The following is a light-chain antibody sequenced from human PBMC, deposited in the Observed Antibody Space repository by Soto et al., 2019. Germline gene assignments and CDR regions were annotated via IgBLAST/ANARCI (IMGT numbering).Light chain of an antibody. CDR2: AAS. CDR1: QSINSY. CDR3: QQSFSTPRT. Sequence: DILMTQSPSSQSASVGDRVTITCRASQSINSYLNWYQQKPGKAPKLLIYAASSLQSGVPSRFSGSGSETDFTLTITSLQPDDFATYYCQQSFSTPRTFGQGTRVDI. J-gene: IGKJ1*01. V-gene: IGKV1-39*01.